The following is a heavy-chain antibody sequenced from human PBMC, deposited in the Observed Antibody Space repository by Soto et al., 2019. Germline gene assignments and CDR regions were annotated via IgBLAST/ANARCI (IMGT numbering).Heavy chain of an antibody. J-gene: IGHJ6*02. CDR1: GFTFGSYG. V-gene: IGHV3-33*01. D-gene: IGHD2-15*01. CDR2: IWYDGSNK. Sequence: GGSLRLSCAASGFTFGSYGMHWVRQAPGKGLEWVAVIWYDGSNKYYADSVKGRFTISRDNSKNTLYLQMNSLRAEDTAVYYCARPLGYCSGGSCPTHYYYYGMDVWGQGTTVTVSS. CDR3: ARPLGYCSGGSCPTHYYYYGMDV.